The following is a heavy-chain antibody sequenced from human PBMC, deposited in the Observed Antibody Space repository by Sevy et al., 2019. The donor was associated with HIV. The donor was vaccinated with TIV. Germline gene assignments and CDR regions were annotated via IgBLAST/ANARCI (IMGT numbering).Heavy chain of an antibody. CDR3: ARGGDDSSGYYFDY. Sequence: SETLSPTCAVYGGSFSGYYWSWIRQPPGKGLEWIGEINHSGSTNYNPSLKSRVTISVDTSKNQFSLKLSSVTAADTAVYYCARGGDDSSGYYFDYWGQGTLVTVSS. J-gene: IGHJ4*02. V-gene: IGHV4-34*01. CDR1: GGSFSGYY. CDR2: INHSGST. D-gene: IGHD3-22*01.